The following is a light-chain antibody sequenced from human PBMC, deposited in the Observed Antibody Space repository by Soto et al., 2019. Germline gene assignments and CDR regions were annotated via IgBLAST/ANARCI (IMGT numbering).Light chain of an antibody. CDR3: SSYAGSNNYV. Sequence: QSALTQPPSASVSPGQSVTISCTGTSSDVGGYNYVSWYQQHPGKAPKLMIYEVSQRPSGVPDRFSGSKSDNTASLTVSGLQADDEADYYCSSYAGSNNYVFGTGTKVTVL. V-gene: IGLV2-8*01. CDR2: EVS. CDR1: SSDVGGYNY. J-gene: IGLJ1*01.